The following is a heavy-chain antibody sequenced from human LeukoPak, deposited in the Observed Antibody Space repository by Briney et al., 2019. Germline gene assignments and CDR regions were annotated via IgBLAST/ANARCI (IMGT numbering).Heavy chain of an antibody. J-gene: IGHJ4*02. Sequence: PGGSLRLSCAASGITFSSYAMTWVRQAPGKGLEWVSAISGSGGSTYYADSVKGRFTISRDNSKNTLYLQMNSLRAEDTAVYYCAKDRSLSGYAHFDYFDYWGQGTLVTVSS. D-gene: IGHD5-12*01. CDR2: ISGSGGST. CDR1: GITFSSYA. V-gene: IGHV3-23*01. CDR3: AKDRSLSGYAHFDYFDY.